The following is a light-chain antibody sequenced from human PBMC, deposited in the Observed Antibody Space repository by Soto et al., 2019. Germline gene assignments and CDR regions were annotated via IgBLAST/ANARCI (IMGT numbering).Light chain of an antibody. J-gene: IGKJ4*01. Sequence: PGARATLSCRASHSVNNYLAWYQQKPGQAPRLLIYDASNRATGIPARFSGGGSGTDFTLTISSLEPEDFAVYYCQQRRDWPLTFGGGTKVDI. CDR2: DAS. CDR1: HSVNNY. CDR3: QQRRDWPLT. V-gene: IGKV3-11*01.